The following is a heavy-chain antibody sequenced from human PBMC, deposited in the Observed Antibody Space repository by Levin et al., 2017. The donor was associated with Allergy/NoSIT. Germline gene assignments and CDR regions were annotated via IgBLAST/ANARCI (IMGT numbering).Heavy chain of an antibody. V-gene: IGHV5-51*01. J-gene: IGHJ4*02. CDR3: ARRGSDILTGYFEPFFDY. CDR2: IYPGDSDT. Sequence: KVSCKGSGYSFTSYWIGWVRQMPGKGLEWMGIIYPGDSDTRYSPSFQGQVTISADKSISTAYLQWSSLKASDTAMYYCARRGSDILTGYFEPFFDYWGQGTLVTVSS. CDR1: GYSFTSYW. D-gene: IGHD3-9*01.